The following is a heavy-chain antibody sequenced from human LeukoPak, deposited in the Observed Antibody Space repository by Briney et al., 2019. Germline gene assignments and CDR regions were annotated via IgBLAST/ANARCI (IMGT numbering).Heavy chain of an antibody. J-gene: IGHJ5*02. V-gene: IGHV1-69*04. D-gene: IGHD3-9*01. CDR1: GGTFSSYA. CDR3: ARDLLDILTGLPAWP. Sequence: ASVKVSCKASGGTFSSYAISWVRQAPGQGLEWMGRIIPIFGIANYAQKFRGRVTITADKSTSTAYMELSSLRSEDTAVYYCARDLLDILTGLPAWPWGQGTLVTVSS. CDR2: IIPIFGIA.